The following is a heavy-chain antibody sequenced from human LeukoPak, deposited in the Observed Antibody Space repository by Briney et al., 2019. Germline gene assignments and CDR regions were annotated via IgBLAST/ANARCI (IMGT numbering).Heavy chain of an antibody. J-gene: IGHJ3*02. Sequence: GGSLRLSCAASGFIFSIYAMSWVRQAPGKGLEWVSTIGGGGSTTYYSVSVKGRFTISRDNSKNTLYLQMNSLRAEDTAVYYCAKGAMVRGVNSAFDIWGQGTMVTVSS. CDR3: AKGAMVRGVNSAFDI. D-gene: IGHD3-10*01. CDR2: IGGGGSTT. CDR1: GFIFSIYA. V-gene: IGHV3-23*01.